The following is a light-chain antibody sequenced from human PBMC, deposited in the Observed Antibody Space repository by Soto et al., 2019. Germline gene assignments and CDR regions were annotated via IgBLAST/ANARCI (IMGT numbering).Light chain of an antibody. CDR3: QQYDSYWT. CDR1: RSISSY. CDR2: DVS. J-gene: IGKJ1*01. Sequence: DIQMTQSPSSLSASVGDRVTITCRASRSISSYLNWYQQKPGKAPKLLIYDVSSLESGVPPRFSGSGSGTDFTLTISGLQPDDFATYYCQQYDSYWTFGQGTKVDIK. V-gene: IGKV1-5*01.